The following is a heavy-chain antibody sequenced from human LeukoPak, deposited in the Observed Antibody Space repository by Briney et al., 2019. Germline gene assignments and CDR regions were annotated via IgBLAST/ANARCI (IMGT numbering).Heavy chain of an antibody. V-gene: IGHV4-59*08. Sequence: SETLSLTCTVSGGSISGYYWSWIRQPPGKGLEWIGYIYYSGSTNYNPSLKSRVTISVDTSKNQFSLKLSSVTAADTAVYYCARRGPDYSSSWSALDYWGQGTLVTVSS. J-gene: IGHJ4*02. CDR2: IYYSGST. CDR1: GGSISGYY. CDR3: ARRGPDYSSSWSALDY. D-gene: IGHD6-13*01.